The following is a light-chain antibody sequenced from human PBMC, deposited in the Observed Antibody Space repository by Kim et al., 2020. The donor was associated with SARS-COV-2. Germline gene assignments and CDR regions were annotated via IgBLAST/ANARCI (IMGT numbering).Light chain of an antibody. Sequence: LSPGERATRSCRASQSVSSSYLAWYQQKPGQAPRLLIYGASSRATGIPDRFSGSGSGTDFTLTISRLEPEDFAVYYCQQHGSSPYTFGQGTKLEI. CDR3: QQHGSSPYT. CDR2: GAS. J-gene: IGKJ2*01. V-gene: IGKV3-20*01. CDR1: QSVSSSY.